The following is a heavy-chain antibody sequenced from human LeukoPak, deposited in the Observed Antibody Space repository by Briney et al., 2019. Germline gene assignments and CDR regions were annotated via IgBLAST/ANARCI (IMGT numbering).Heavy chain of an antibody. CDR2: IIPIFGTA. J-gene: IGHJ6*02. D-gene: IGHD3-10*01. CDR1: GGTFSSYA. CDR3: ARSRRLWFGEFV. Sequence: SVKVSCKASGGTFSSYAISWVRQAPGQGLEWMGGIIPIFGTANYAQKFQGRVTITADESTSTAYMELSSLRSEDTAVYYCARSRRLWFGEFVWGQGTTVTVSS. V-gene: IGHV1-69*13.